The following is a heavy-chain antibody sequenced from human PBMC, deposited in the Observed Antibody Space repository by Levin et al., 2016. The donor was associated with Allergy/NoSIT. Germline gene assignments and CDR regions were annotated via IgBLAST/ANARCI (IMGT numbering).Heavy chain of an antibody. Sequence: SETLSLTCTVSGASMRSNDFCWGWVRQSPVKGLEWIGAMCYNGNSFYSPSLKRRVTISVDISKKSFSLSLKSVTVADTAVYFCATHRYDILTASPYYSDFWGQGALVTVSS. CDR1: GASMRSNDFC. J-gene: IGHJ4*02. CDR2: MCYNGNS. D-gene: IGHD3-9*01. CDR3: ATHRYDILTASPYYSDF. V-gene: IGHV4-39*01.